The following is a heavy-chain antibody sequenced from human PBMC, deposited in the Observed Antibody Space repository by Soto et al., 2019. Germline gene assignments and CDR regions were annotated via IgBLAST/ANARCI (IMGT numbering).Heavy chain of an antibody. CDR1: GFTFSSYG. J-gene: IGHJ3*02. Sequence: QVQLVESGGGVVQPGRSLRLSCAASGFTFSSYGMHWVRQAPGKGLEWVAVIWYDGSNKYYADSVKGRFTISRDNSKNTLYLQMNSLRAEDTAVYYCARARYDFWSGSPNDAFDIWGQGTMVNVSS. CDR2: IWYDGSNK. D-gene: IGHD3-3*01. CDR3: ARARYDFWSGSPNDAFDI. V-gene: IGHV3-33*01.